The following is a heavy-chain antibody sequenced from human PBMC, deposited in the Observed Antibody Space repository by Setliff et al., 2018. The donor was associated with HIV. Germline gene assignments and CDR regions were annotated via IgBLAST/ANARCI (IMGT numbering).Heavy chain of an antibody. V-gene: IGHV4-38-2*01. CDR2: IYHSGDT. CDR3: ARLKTGPAPVDY. J-gene: IGHJ4*02. Sequence: SETLSLTCAVSGYSISSGYYWGWIRQPPGKGLEWIVNIYHSGDTHYNPSLKSRVTISIDTSKNQFYLKLSSVTAADTAVYFCARLKTGPAPVDYWGQGTLVTVSS. D-gene: IGHD1-1*01. CDR1: GYSISSGYY.